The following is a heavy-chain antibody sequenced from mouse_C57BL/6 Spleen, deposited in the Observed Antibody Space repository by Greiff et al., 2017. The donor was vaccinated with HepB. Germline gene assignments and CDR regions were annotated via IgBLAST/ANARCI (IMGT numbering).Heavy chain of an antibody. CDR2: ISGGGGNT. CDR1: GFTFSSYT. Sequence: EVQLVESGGGLVKPGGSLKLSCAASGFTFSSYTMSWVRQTPEKRLEWVATISGGGGNTYYPDSVKGRFTISRDNAKNTLYLQMSSLRSEDTALYYCARSSYDYDGGFFAYGGQGTLVTVSA. D-gene: IGHD2-4*01. J-gene: IGHJ3*01. V-gene: IGHV5-9*01. CDR3: ARSSYDYDGGFFAY.